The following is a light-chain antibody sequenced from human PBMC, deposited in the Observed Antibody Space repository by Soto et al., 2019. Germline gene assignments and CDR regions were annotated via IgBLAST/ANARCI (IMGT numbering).Light chain of an antibody. CDR3: QQYSDWPRT. Sequence: EIVLTQSPATLSVSPGERATLSCRASESVRTSLAWYQQKPGRSPSLLIYGASNRATGLPARFSGSGSGTEFTLTISSLQSEDFAVYYCQQYSDWPRTFGQETKLEFK. CDR1: ESVRTS. V-gene: IGKV3-15*01. CDR2: GAS. J-gene: IGKJ1*01.